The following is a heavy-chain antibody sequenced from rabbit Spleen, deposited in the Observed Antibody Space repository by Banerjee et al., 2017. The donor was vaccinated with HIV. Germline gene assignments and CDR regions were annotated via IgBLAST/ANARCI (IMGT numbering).Heavy chain of an antibody. CDR1: GLDFSKYG. CDR3: VRDRADIGGDYGPYYFDF. CDR2: IDSLFGST. J-gene: IGHJ4*01. Sequence: QEQLVESGGGLIQPGGSLKLSCKASGLDFSKYGVSWVRKAPGKELEWIGYIDSLFGSTYYASWVNVRFSISRENTQNTVYLKLNSLTASDTAPYFCVRDRADIGGDYGPYYFDFWGPGTLVTVS. V-gene: IGHV1S47*01. D-gene: IGHD2-1*01.